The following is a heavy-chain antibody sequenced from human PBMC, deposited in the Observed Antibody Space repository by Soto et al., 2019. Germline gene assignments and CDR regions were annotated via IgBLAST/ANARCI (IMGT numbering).Heavy chain of an antibody. Sequence: ASVKVSCKASGYTFTSYGISWVRQAPGQGLEWMGWISAYNGNTNYAQKLQGRVTMTTDTSTSTAYMELRSLRSDDTAVYYCARDSYYYGSGSPVPFDYWGQGTLVTVSS. CDR3: ARDSYYYGSGSPVPFDY. CDR2: ISAYNGNT. V-gene: IGHV1-18*01. D-gene: IGHD3-10*01. CDR1: GYTFTSYG. J-gene: IGHJ4*02.